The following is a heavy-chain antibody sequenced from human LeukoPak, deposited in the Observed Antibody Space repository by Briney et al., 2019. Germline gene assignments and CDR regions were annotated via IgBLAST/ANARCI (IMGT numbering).Heavy chain of an antibody. CDR1: GYTFTSYG. V-gene: IGHV1-18*01. D-gene: IGHD2-8*01. CDR3: ARGGYCTNGVCYDPTSDYYYYYMDV. J-gene: IGHJ6*03. Sequence: ASVKVSCKASGYTFTSYGISWVRQAPGQGLEWMGWISAYNGNTNYAQKLQGRVTMTTDTSTSTAYMELRSLRSDDTAVYYCARGGYCTNGVCYDPTSDYYYYYMDVWGKGTTVTISS. CDR2: ISAYNGNT.